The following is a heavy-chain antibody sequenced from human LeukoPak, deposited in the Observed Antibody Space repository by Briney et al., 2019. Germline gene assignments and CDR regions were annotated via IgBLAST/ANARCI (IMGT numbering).Heavy chain of an antibody. CDR3: ARDDSSGYYTIDF. V-gene: IGHV3-48*03. Sequence: GGSLRLFCAASGFTFNNYEMNWVRQAPGKGLEWISYITRSGSTIFYADSVKGRFTISRDNAKNSLYLQMNSLRAEDTAIYYCARDDSSGYYTIDFWGQGTRVTVSS. D-gene: IGHD6-25*01. J-gene: IGHJ4*02. CDR2: ITRSGSTI. CDR1: GFTFNNYE.